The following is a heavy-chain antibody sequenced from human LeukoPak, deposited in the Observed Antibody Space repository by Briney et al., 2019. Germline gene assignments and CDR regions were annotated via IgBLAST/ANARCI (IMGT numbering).Heavy chain of an antibody. CDR3: ARDLRSPSDTNIAIDY. Sequence: GGSLRLSCAASGFTFSSYWMHWVRQTPGKGLVWVSRINSDGSSTVSADSVKRRFTICRDNAMNTLYLQMNSLRAEDTAVYYCARDLRSPSDTNIAIDYWGQGALVTVSS. CDR1: GFTFSSYW. V-gene: IGHV3-74*01. J-gene: IGHJ4*02. CDR2: INSDGSST.